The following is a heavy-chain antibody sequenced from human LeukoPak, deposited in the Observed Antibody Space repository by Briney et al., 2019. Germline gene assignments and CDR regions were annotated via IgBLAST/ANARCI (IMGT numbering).Heavy chain of an antibody. CDR1: GFTFSSYA. V-gene: IGHV3-23*01. Sequence: GGSLRLSCAASGFTFSSYAMSWVRQAPGKGLEWVSAISGSGGSTYYADSVKGRFTISGDNSKNTLYLQMNSLRAEDTAVYYCAKDQYSGSYFNYWGQGTLVTVSS. CDR2: ISGSGGST. CDR3: AKDQYSGSYFNY. D-gene: IGHD1-26*01. J-gene: IGHJ4*02.